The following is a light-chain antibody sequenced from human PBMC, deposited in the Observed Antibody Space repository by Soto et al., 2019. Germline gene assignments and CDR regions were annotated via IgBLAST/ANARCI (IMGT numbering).Light chain of an antibody. CDR3: QTWGTGIRVI. Sequence: QPVLTQSPSASASLGASVKLTCTLSSGHNNYAIAWHQQQPEKGPRYLMKLNSDGSHSKGDGIPDRFSGSSSGAERYLTSSSLQSEDEADYYCQTWGTGIRVIFGGGTKLTVL. CDR2: LNSDGSH. V-gene: IGLV4-69*01. J-gene: IGLJ2*01. CDR1: SGHNNYA.